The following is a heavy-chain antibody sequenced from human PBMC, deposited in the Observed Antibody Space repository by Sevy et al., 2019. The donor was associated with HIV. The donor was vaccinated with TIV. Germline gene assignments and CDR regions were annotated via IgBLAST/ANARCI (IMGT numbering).Heavy chain of an antibody. J-gene: IGHJ4*02. CDR3: TTIRVGSLRSSTVITYYFDY. CDR2: IKSKTDGGAT. Sequence: GGSLRLSCAASGFTFSNAWVSWVRQAPGKGLEWVGRIKSKTDGGATDYAAHVKARFTISKDDSKNTPYLQMNSLKTEDTAVNDCTTIRVGSLRSSTVITYYFDYWGQGTLVTVSS. D-gene: IGHD4-17*01. CDR1: GFTFSNAW. V-gene: IGHV3-15*01.